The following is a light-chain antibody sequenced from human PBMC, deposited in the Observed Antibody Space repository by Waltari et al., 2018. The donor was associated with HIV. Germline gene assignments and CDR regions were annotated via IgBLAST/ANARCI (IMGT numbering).Light chain of an antibody. CDR1: QSVSSN. CDR3: QQYNNWPPEWT. V-gene: IGKV3-15*01. CDR2: GAS. Sequence: IVMTQSPATLSVSPGERATLSCRASQSVSSNLAWYQQKPGQAPRLLIYGASTRATGIPARCSGIGSGTDFTLTITSLQSEDFALYYCQQYNNWPPEWTFGQGTKVEIK. J-gene: IGKJ1*01.